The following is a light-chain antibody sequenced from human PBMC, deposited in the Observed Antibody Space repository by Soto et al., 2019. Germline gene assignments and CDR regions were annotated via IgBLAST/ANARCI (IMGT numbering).Light chain of an antibody. CDR3: QQYGSSLFT. CDR1: QSVSSSY. J-gene: IGKJ2*01. CDR2: DAS. V-gene: IGKV3D-20*01. Sequence: IVLPQSPATLSLSPGERDTLSCGASQSVSSSYLTWYPKKPGLAPRLLIYDASSRATGITDRFSGSGSGTDFTLPISSLEPEDFAVYYCQQYGSSLFTLGHGTKLESK.